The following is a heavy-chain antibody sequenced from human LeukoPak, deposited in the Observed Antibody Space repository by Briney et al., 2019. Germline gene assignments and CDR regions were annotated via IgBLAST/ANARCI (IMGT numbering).Heavy chain of an antibody. CDR2: ISYDGNHK. D-gene: IGHD2-2*01. Sequence: GGSLRLSCAASGLSSSSHAMHWVRQSPGKGLEWVAIISYDGNHKNYGDSVKGRFTISRDNFENTLDLQMNSLRSEDTAVYYCARGGYCSSTSCPTNWFDPWGQGTLVTVSS. CDR1: GLSSSSHA. J-gene: IGHJ5*02. V-gene: IGHV3-30-3*01. CDR3: ARGGYCSSTSCPTNWFDP.